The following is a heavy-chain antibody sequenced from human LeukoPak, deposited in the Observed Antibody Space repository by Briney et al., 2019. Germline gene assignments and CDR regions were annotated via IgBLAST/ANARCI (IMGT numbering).Heavy chain of an antibody. Sequence: SETLSLTCAVSGYSISSGYYWGWIRQPPGKGLEWIGRIYHSGSTYYNPSLNSRVTISVDRSKNQFSLKLSSVTAADTAVYYCARGYCSSTSCYICDYWGQGTLVTVSS. CDR1: GYSISSGYY. J-gene: IGHJ4*02. CDR3: ARGYCSSTSCYICDY. V-gene: IGHV4-38-2*01. D-gene: IGHD2-2*01. CDR2: IYHSGST.